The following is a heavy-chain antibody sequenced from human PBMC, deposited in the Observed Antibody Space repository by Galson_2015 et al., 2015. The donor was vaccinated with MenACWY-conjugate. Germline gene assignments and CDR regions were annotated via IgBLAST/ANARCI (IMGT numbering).Heavy chain of an antibody. J-gene: IGHJ3*02. CDR3: ARADSSGYRI. D-gene: IGHD3-22*01. Sequence: ATLSLCGAFSGGSSSTYYWNCRRAPAGRGLEGIGYIYYSGSTNYNPSLKSRVTISVDTSKNQFSLRLSSVTAADTAVYYCARADSSGYRIWGQGTMVTVSS. V-gene: IGHV4-59*01. CDR1: GGSSSTYY. CDR2: IYYSGST.